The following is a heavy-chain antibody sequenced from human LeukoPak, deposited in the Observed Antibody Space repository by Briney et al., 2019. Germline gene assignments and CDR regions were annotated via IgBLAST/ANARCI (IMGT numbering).Heavy chain of an antibody. CDR3: ARDSGSYDYYYMDV. CDR2: IYYSGST. CDR1: GGSINTPNYY. J-gene: IGHJ6*03. Sequence: KASETLSLTCTVSGGSINTPNYYWGWIRQTPGKGLEWIGYIYYSGSTNYNPSLKSRVTISVDTSKNQFSLKLSSVTAADTAVYYCARDSGSYDYYYMDVWGKGTTVTISS. D-gene: IGHD1-26*01. V-gene: IGHV4-61*01.